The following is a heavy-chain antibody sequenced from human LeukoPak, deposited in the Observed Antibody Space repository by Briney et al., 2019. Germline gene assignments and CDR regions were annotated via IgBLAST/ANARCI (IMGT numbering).Heavy chain of an antibody. Sequence: PSETLSLTCTVSGGSISSGGYYWSWIRQHPGKGLEWIGYIYYSGSTYYNPSLKSRVTISVDTSKNQFSLKLSSVTAADTAVYYCARGGSGPGLPIDYWGQGTLVTVSS. CDR3: ARGGSGPGLPIDY. CDR2: IYYSGST. CDR1: GGSISSGGYY. J-gene: IGHJ4*02. V-gene: IGHV4-31*03. D-gene: IGHD6-19*01.